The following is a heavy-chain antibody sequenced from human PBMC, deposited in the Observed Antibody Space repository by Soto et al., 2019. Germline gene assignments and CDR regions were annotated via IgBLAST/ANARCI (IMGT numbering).Heavy chain of an antibody. CDR1: GLNLSHYG. V-gene: IGHV3-33*01. CDR3: AANFDF. Sequence: EGSLRLSCAVSGLNLSHYGMYWVRQAPGKGLEWVAVIWYDGSNKNYADSVKGRFTISRDNSNNSLYLQMNSLRVEDTAVYYCAANFDFWGQGTLVTVSS. CDR2: IWYDGSNK. J-gene: IGHJ4*02.